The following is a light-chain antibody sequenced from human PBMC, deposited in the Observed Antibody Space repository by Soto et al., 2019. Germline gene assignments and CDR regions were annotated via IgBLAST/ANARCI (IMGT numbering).Light chain of an antibody. Sequence: GVRVTVTCRASQNINNFLSWHQQKPGKAPKLLIYAASSLESGVPSRSSGSGSGTEFTLTISSLQPEDFATYFCQQSYTPPRTFGQGTKADIK. J-gene: IGKJ1*01. CDR2: AAS. V-gene: IGKV1-39*01. CDR1: QNINNF. CDR3: QQSYTPPRT.